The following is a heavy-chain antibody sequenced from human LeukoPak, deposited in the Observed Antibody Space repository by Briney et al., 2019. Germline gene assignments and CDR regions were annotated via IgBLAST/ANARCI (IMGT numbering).Heavy chain of an antibody. J-gene: IGHJ6*03. Sequence: SETLSLTCTVSGGSISSYYWSWNRQPAGKGLEWIGRIYTSGSTNYNPSLKSRVTMSVDTSKNQFSLKLSSVTAADTAVYYCARAILGYCSSTSCYDNYYYYYMDVWGKGTTVTVSS. D-gene: IGHD2-2*01. CDR1: GGSISSYY. V-gene: IGHV4-4*07. CDR2: IYTSGST. CDR3: ARAILGYCSSTSCYDNYYYYYMDV.